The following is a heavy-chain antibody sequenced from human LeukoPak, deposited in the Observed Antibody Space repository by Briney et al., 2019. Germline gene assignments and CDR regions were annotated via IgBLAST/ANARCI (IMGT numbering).Heavy chain of an antibody. Sequence: GGSLRLSCAASGFTFSNYAMSWVRQAPGKGLEWVSAISGSGASTYYADSVKGRFTISRDNSKNTLYLQMNSLRAEDTAVYYCAKRTDYGGNPAMRYYYGMDVWGQGTTVTVSS. J-gene: IGHJ6*02. CDR2: ISGSGAST. D-gene: IGHD4-23*01. V-gene: IGHV3-23*01. CDR3: AKRTDYGGNPAMRYYYGMDV. CDR1: GFTFSNYA.